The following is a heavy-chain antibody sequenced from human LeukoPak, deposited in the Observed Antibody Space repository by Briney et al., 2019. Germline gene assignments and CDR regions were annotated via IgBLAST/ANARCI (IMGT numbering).Heavy chain of an antibody. CDR2: INHSGST. J-gene: IGHJ6*03. Sequence: SETLSLTCAVYGGSFSGYYWSWIRQPPGKGLEWIGEINHSGSTNYNPSLKSRVTISVDTSKNHFSLKLSSVTAADTAVYYCARGKRGRYYDFWSGYYPYYYYMDVWGKGTTVTVSS. CDR3: ARGKRGRYYDFWSGYYPYYYYMDV. CDR1: GGSFSGYY. D-gene: IGHD3-3*01. V-gene: IGHV4-34*01.